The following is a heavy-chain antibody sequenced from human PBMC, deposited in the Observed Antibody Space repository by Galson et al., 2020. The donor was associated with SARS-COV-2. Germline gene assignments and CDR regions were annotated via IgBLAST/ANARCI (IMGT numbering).Heavy chain of an antibody. D-gene: IGHD1-26*01. Sequence: ASVKVSCKASGYTFTSYYMHWVRQAPGQGLEWMGIINPSGGSTSYAQKFQGRVTMTRDTSTSTVYMELSSLRSEDTAVYYCARAGQIVGATMCYYYYGMDVWGQGTTVTVSS. CDR1: GYTFTSYY. V-gene: IGHV1-46*03. CDR2: INPSGGST. CDR3: ARAGQIVGATMCYYYYGMDV. J-gene: IGHJ6*02.